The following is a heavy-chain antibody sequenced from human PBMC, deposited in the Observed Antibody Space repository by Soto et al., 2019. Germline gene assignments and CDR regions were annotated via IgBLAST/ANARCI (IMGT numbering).Heavy chain of an antibody. CDR3: ARLMACSTSCYSVGALYYYYGMDV. D-gene: IGHD2-2*01. Sequence: PGGSLRLSCAASGFTFSSYSMNWVRQAPGKGLEWVSYISSSSSTIYYADPVKGRFTISRDNAKNSLYLQMNSLRDEDTAVYYCARLMACSTSCYSVGALYYYYGMDVWGQGTTVTVSS. V-gene: IGHV3-48*02. J-gene: IGHJ6*02. CDR2: ISSSSSTI. CDR1: GFTFSSYS.